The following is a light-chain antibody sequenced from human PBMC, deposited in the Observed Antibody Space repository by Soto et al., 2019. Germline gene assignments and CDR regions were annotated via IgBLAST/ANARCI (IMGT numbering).Light chain of an antibody. CDR2: TAS. J-gene: IGKJ2*01. V-gene: IGKV1-39*01. CDR3: QHTSRTPRT. Sequence: DIQMTQSPSSLSASLGDRVTITCRASQSISAYLNWYQQKPGKAPKLLIYTASTLQSGVPPRFSGSGSGTDFTLTISSLQPEDFATYCCQHTSRTPRTFGQGTKLEVK. CDR1: QSISAY.